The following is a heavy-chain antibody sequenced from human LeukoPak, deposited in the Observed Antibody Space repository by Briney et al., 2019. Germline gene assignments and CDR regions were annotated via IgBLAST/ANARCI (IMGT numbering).Heavy chain of an antibody. D-gene: IGHD3-22*01. V-gene: IGHV3-23*01. J-gene: IGHJ5*02. CDR3: AKDESYYYDSSGYYNNWFDP. Sequence: GGSLRLSCAASGFTVSSNYMSWVRQAPGKGLEWVSAISGSGGSTYYADSVKGRFTISRDNSKNTLYLQMNSLRAEDTAVYYCAKDESYYYDSSGYYNNWFDPWGQGTLVTVSS. CDR2: ISGSGGST. CDR1: GFTVSSNY.